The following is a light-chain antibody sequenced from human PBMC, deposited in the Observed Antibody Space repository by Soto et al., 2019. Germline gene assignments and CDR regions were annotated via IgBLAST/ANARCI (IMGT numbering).Light chain of an antibody. V-gene: IGLV2-18*01. CDR2: EAS. Sequence: SALSLPPSVSRSQSKSVKMRPPRTSTYFVSYKRVSCYQQPPGTAPKLIIQEASNRPSGVPDRFFGSKSGNTATRTICGLQAADEADYYCSLYPSEKTYVFATGTKVNV. J-gene: IGLJ1*01. CDR1: STYFVSYKR. CDR3: SLYPSEKTYV.